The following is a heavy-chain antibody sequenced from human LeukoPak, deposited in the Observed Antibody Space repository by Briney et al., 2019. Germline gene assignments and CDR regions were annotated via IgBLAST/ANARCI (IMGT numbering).Heavy chain of an antibody. CDR2: IRAYNGNT. Sequence: GASVKVSCKSSGYTFTSYGISWVRQAPGQGLEWMGWIRAYNGNTNYAQKLQGRVTMTTDTSTSTAYMELRSLRSDDTAVYYCARVVPKAGYSSSWYLDDYWGQGTLVTVSS. D-gene: IGHD6-13*01. V-gene: IGHV1-18*01. J-gene: IGHJ4*02. CDR3: ARVVPKAGYSSSWYLDDY. CDR1: GYTFTSYG.